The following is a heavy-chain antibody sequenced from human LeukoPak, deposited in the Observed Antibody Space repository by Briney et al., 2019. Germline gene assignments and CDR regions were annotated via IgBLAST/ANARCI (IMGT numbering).Heavy chain of an antibody. CDR3: ARGSSDYATDYFDY. J-gene: IGHJ4*02. D-gene: IGHD4-17*01. Sequence: SETLSLTYAVYGGSFSGYYWSWIRQPPGKGLEWIGEINHSGSTNYNPSLKSRVTISVDTSKNQFSLKLSSVTAADTAVYYCARGSSDYATDYFDYWGQGTLVTVSS. V-gene: IGHV4-34*01. CDR1: GGSFSGYY. CDR2: INHSGST.